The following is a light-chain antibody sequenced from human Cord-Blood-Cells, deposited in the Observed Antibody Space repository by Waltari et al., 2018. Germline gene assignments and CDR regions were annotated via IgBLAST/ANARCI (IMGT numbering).Light chain of an antibody. CDR2: AAS. V-gene: IGKV1-39*01. J-gene: IGKJ2*01. Sequence: DIQMTQSPSSLSASLGDRVTSTCRASQSISSYLNWYQQKPGKAPKLLIYAASSLQSGVPSRFSGSGSGTDFTLTISSLQPEDFATYYCQQSYSTPHTFGQGTKLEIK. CDR3: QQSYSTPHT. CDR1: QSISSY.